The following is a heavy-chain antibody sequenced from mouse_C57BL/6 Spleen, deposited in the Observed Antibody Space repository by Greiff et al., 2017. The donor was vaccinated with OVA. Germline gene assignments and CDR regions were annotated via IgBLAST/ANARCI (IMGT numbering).Heavy chain of an antibody. J-gene: IGHJ2*01. CDR3: ARSESDYNDD. CDR1: GYTFTSYG. V-gene: IGHV1-81*01. CDR2: IYPRNGNT. Sequence: QVQLQQSGAELVRPGASVKLSCTASGYTFTSYGISWVKQSPGQGLEWIGEIYPRNGNTYYNQKFKGNATLTADTSSRTAYMELRSLTSEDSAVYISARSESDYNDDWGKGTTLTVST.